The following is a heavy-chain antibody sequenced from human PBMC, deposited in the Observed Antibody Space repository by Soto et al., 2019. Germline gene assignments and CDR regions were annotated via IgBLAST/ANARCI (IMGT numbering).Heavy chain of an antibody. CDR3: ARIVDCSITICSFPLRFHIRGYYYYYGMDV. CDR1: GYTFTSYG. CDR2: ISGYNGNT. D-gene: IGHD2-2*01. J-gene: IGHJ6*02. V-gene: IGHV1-18*01. Sequence: GASVKVSCKASGYTFTSYGISWVRQAPGQGLEWMGWISGYNGNTNLAQKLQGRVTMTTDTPTSTAFMELRSLRSDVTAVYYCARIVDCSITICSFPLRFHIRGYYYYYGMDVWGQGTTVTVSS.